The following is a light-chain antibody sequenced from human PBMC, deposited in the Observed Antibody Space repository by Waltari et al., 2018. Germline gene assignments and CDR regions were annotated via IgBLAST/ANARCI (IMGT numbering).Light chain of an antibody. Sequence: QSAPTQPPSVSGSHGQSVTISCTGTSSDVGGYNYVSWYQKHPGKAPKLMIYGVSNRPSGVSDRFSGSKSGNTASLTISGLQAEDEADYYCCSYTTSSTLVFGGGTRLTVL. V-gene: IGLV2-14*01. CDR2: GVS. CDR3: CSYTTSSTLV. CDR1: SSDVGGYNY. J-gene: IGLJ2*01.